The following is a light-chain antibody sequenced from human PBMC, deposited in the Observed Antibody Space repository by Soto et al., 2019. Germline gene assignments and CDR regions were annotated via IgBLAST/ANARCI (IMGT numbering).Light chain of an antibody. Sequence: IVLTQSPATLSVSLGERATISCLASQSVSSDLSWYQHKPGQAPRLLIYGASTRATGIPVRFSGSGSGTEFTLTISSLQSEDFAVYYCQHYNDHPLTFGGGTKVDIK. CDR2: GAS. CDR3: QHYNDHPLT. V-gene: IGKV3-15*01. CDR1: QSVSSD. J-gene: IGKJ4*01.